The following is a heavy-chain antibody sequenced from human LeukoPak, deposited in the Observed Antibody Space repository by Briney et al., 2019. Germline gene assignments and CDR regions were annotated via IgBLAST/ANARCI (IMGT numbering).Heavy chain of an antibody. CDR1: EFSVGSNY. CDR2: IYSGGST. CDR3: ATSPNPFHM. J-gene: IGHJ3*02. Sequence: GGSLRLSCAASEFSVGSNYMTWVRQAPGKGLEWVSLIYSGGSTYYADSVKGRFTISRDNSKNTLYLQMNRLGAEDTAVYYCATSPNPFHMWGQGTKVTVS. V-gene: IGHV3-66*01.